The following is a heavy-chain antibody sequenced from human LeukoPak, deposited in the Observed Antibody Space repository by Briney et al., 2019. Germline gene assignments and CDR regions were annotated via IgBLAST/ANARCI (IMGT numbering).Heavy chain of an antibody. J-gene: IGHJ3*02. CDR3: ARPTTIEAFDI. V-gene: IGHV4-61*02. CDR1: GGSISSGSYY. CDR2: IYTSGST. D-gene: IGHD3-22*01. Sequence: SQTLSLTCTVSGGSISSGSYYWSWIRQPAGKGLEWIVRIYTSGSTNYNPSLKSRVTISVDTSKNQFSLKLSSVTAADTAVFYCARPTTIEAFDIWGQGTMVTVSS.